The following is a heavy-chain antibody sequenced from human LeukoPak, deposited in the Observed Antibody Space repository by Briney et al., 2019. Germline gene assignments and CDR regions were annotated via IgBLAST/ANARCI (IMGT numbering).Heavy chain of an antibody. CDR2: INHSGST. CDR1: GGSITSSNYF. CDR3: ARGAAAAGYYFDY. D-gene: IGHD6-13*01. Sequence: SETLSLICTVSGGSITSSNYFWGWIRQPPGKGLEWIGEINHSGSTNYNPSLKSRVTISVDTSKNQFSLKLSSVTAADTAVYYCARGAAAAGYYFDYWGQGTLVTVSS. V-gene: IGHV4-39*07. J-gene: IGHJ4*02.